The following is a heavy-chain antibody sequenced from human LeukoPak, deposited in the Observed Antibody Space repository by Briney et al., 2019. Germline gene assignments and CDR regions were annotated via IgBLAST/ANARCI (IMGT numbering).Heavy chain of an antibody. CDR2: ISGSGGST. CDR3: AKGGGYYDSSGPIDY. V-gene: IGHV3-23*01. Sequence: GGSLRLSCAASGFTFSSYAMSWVRQAPGKGLEWVSAISGSGGSTYYADSVKGRFTISRDNSKNTLYLQMNSLRAEDTAVYYCAKGGGYYDSSGPIDYWGQGTLVTVSS. J-gene: IGHJ4*02. D-gene: IGHD3-22*01. CDR1: GFTFSSYA.